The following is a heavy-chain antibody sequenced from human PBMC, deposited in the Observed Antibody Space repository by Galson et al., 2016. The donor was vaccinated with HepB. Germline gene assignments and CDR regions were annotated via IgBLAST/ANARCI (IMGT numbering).Heavy chain of an antibody. CDR1: GGSISSSNW. CDR2: IYHAGSI. Sequence: CAVSGGSISSSNWCTWVRQPPGKGLEWIGEIYHAGSINFNPSLKSRVTISVDESKNQLSLTLSSVTAADTAVYYCAHIGGSGTYHKPNFDSWGHGTLVSVSS. CDR3: AHIGGSGTYHKPNFDS. J-gene: IGHJ5*01. D-gene: IGHD3-10*01. V-gene: IGHV4-4*02.